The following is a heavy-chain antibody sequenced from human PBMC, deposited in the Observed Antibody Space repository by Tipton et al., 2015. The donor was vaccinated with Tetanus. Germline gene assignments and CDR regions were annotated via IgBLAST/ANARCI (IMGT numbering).Heavy chain of an antibody. V-gene: IGHV3-23*01. CDR2: ISAGGAST. Sequence: SLRLSCAASGFTFNSYAMSWVRQAPGKGLEWVSSISAGGASTQYADTGRGLFTFSRDNSRNTLYLQMNSLKAEVTAMYYCAKGVLNFWFDPWGQGTLVPVSS. D-gene: IGHD1-7*01. J-gene: IGHJ5*02. CDR1: GFTFNSYA. CDR3: AKGVLNFWFDP.